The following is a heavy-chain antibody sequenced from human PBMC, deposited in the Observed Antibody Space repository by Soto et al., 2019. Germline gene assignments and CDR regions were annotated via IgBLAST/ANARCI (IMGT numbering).Heavy chain of an antibody. V-gene: IGHV4-4*02. CDR2: VFHTGTT. CDR1: GDSVSSPYY. J-gene: IGHJ4*02. D-gene: IGHD6-19*01. Sequence: QVQLQESGPGLVKPSGTLSLTCAVSGDSVSSPYYWCWVRQPPGKGLEWIGEVFHTGTTSYNPSLRSGGTMSMDKSKNEFSVDLSSVTAADTAVYYCARSAGWYAVHSWGPGTLVIVSS. CDR3: ARSAGWYAVHS.